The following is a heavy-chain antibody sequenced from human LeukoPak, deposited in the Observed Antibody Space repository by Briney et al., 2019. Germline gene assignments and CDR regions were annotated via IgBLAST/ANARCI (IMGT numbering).Heavy chain of an antibody. D-gene: IGHD6-13*01. J-gene: IGHJ4*02. V-gene: IGHV3-30*04. Sequence: GGSLRLSCAASGFSFSSNAMSWVRQAPGKGLEWVAVISYDGSNKYYADSVKGRFTISRDNSKNTLYLQMNSLRAEDTAVYYCARERGVAAAGEYYFDYWGQGTLVTVSS. CDR1: GFSFSSNA. CDR2: ISYDGSNK. CDR3: ARERGVAAAGEYYFDY.